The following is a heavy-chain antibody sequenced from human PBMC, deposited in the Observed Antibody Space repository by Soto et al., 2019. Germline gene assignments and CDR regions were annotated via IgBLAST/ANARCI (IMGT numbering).Heavy chain of an antibody. CDR3: ARDRDGAGY. CDR1: GGSISSYY. D-gene: IGHD3-10*01. Sequence: SETLSLTCTVSGGSISSYYWSWIRQPPGKGLEWIGYIYYSGSTNYNPSPKSRVTISVDTSKNQFSLKLSSVTAADTAVYYCARDRDGAGYWGQGTLVTVSS. V-gene: IGHV4-59*01. J-gene: IGHJ1*01. CDR2: IYYSGST.